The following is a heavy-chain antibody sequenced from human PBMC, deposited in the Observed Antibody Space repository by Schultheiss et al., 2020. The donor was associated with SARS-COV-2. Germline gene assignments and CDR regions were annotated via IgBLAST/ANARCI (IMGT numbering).Heavy chain of an antibody. D-gene: IGHD2-8*01. Sequence: SETLSLTCAVYGGSFSGYYWSWIRQPPGKGLEWIGEINHSGSTNYNPSLKSRVTISVDTSKNQFSLKLSSVTAADTAVYYCAREGNGRLSWFDPWGQGTLVTVSS. CDR1: GGSFSGYY. V-gene: IGHV4-34*01. J-gene: IGHJ5*02. CDR2: INHSGST. CDR3: AREGNGRLSWFDP.